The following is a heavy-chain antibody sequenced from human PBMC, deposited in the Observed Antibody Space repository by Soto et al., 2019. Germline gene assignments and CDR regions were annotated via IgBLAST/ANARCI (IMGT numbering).Heavy chain of an antibody. CDR2: IYYSGKT. CDR3: ASSYLGGNFDF. V-gene: IGHV4-59*11. Sequence: LAATNPRTSVVYADDLINPYRRWIRRTPGKGLEWIGYIYYSGKTDYNPSLQSRVSISIDTSRKQFSLNLSSVTAAYTSMYYCASSYLGGNFDFWCPGPRVT. CDR1: ADDLINPY. D-gene: IGHD2-15*01. J-gene: IGHJ4*02.